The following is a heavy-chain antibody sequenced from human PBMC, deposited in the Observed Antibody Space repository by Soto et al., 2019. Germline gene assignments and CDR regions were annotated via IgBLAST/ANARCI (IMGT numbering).Heavy chain of an antibody. Sequence: PXATLYLTCIVSGESISSSSYYWGWIRQPPGKGLEWIGSIYYSGRTYYNPSFKSRVTISIDTSKNQFSLKLSSVTATDTAVYYCARQRTKVVTQAYFDHWGQGALVTVSS. CDR2: IYYSGRT. CDR3: ARQRTKVVTQAYFDH. CDR1: GESISSSSYY. J-gene: IGHJ4*02. D-gene: IGHD2-21*02. V-gene: IGHV4-39*01.